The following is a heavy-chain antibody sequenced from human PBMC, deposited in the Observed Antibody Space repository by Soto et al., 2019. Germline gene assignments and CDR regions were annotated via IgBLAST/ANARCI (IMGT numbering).Heavy chain of an antibody. CDR3: ARGPLRQLTLQWFDP. V-gene: IGHV4-34*01. D-gene: IGHD6-13*01. Sequence: SETLSLTCAVYGGSFSGYYWSWIRQPPGKGLEWIGEINHSGSTNYNPSLKSRVTISVDTSKNQFSLKLSSVTAADTAVYYCARGPLRQLTLQWFDPWGQGTLVTVSS. CDR1: GGSFSGYY. CDR2: INHSGST. J-gene: IGHJ5*02.